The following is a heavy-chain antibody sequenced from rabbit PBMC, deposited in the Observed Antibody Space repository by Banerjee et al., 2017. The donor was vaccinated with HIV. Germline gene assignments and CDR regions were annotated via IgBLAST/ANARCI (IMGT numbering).Heavy chain of an antibody. D-gene: IGHD2-1*01. CDR2: IGTGSGST. J-gene: IGHJ3*01. CDR1: GIDFSSSYW. Sequence: QSLEESGGDLVKPGASLTLTSTASGIDFSSSYWMCWVRQAPGKGLEWIGCIGTGSGSTWYASWAKGRFTISKASSTTVTLQMTSLTAADTATYFCARGAGHADYGDASLWGQGTLVTVS. V-gene: IGHV1S40*01. CDR3: ARGAGHADYGDASL.